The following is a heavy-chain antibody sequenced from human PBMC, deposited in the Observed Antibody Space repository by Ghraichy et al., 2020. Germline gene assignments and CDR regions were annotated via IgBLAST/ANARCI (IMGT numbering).Heavy chain of an antibody. D-gene: IGHD3-16*01. CDR1: GYTFTSYG. Sequence: ASLKVACKASGYTFTSYGISWVRQAPGQGLEWMGWISAHSGSTNYAQKLQGRVTMTRDTSTSTAYMELRSLRSDDTAVYYCVRDPGSYGYGDYWGQGTLVTVSS. CDR3: VRDPGSYGYGDY. CDR2: ISAHSGST. V-gene: IGHV1-18*04. J-gene: IGHJ4*02.